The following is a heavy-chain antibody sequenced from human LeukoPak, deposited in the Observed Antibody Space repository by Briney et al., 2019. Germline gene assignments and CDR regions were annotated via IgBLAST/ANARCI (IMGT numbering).Heavy chain of an antibody. CDR3: ARVGDDSSGYLYDY. D-gene: IGHD3-22*01. J-gene: IGHJ4*02. CDR1: GYTFTGYY. V-gene: IGHV1-2*02. Sequence: ASVKVSCTASGYTFTGYYMHWVRQAPGQGLEWMGWINPNSGGTNYAQKFQGRVTMTRDTSISTAYMELSRLRSDDTAVYYCARVGDDSSGYLYDYWGQGTLVTVSS. CDR2: INPNSGGT.